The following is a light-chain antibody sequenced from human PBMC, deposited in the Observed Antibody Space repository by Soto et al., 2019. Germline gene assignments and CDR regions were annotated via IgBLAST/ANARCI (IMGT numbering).Light chain of an antibody. V-gene: IGKV1-39*01. CDR3: QQSYSSPYT. Sequence: DIQLTQSPSSLYASVGDRVTITCRASHSISTYLNWYQQKPGKAPSLLIYTTSSLQSGVPSRFSGSGSGTDFTLTIGGLQPADFAIYYCQQSYSSPYTFGLGTNVQIK. CDR1: HSISTY. CDR2: TTS. J-gene: IGKJ2*01.